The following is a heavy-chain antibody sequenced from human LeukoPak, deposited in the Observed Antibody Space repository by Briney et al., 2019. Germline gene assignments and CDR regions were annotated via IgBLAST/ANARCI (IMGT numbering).Heavy chain of an antibody. J-gene: IGHJ6*03. CDR2: IIPIFGTA. CDR1: GGTFSSYA. CDR3: ARSAIQTVVTDYYYYYMDV. V-gene: IGHV1-69*05. Sequence: VASVKVSCKASGGTFSSYAISWVRQAPGQGLEWMGGIIPIFGTANYAQKFQGRVTITTDESTSTAYMELSSLRSEDTAVYYCARSAIQTVVTDYYYYYMDVWGKGTTVTVSS. D-gene: IGHD4-23*01.